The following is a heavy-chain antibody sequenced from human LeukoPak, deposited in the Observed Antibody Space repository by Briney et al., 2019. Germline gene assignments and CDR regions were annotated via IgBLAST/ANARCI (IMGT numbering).Heavy chain of an antibody. CDR2: ISSDESKI. CDR1: GFTFSRYS. CDR3: AKDLQWLVDY. D-gene: IGHD6-19*01. Sequence: GMSLRLSCAASGFTFSRYSMHWVRQAPGKGLEWVTIISSDESKIYYADSLQGRFTISRDNSRNTLYLQMDSLRPEDTAVYYYAKDLQWLVDYWGQGTLVTVSP. J-gene: IGHJ4*02. V-gene: IGHV3-30*04.